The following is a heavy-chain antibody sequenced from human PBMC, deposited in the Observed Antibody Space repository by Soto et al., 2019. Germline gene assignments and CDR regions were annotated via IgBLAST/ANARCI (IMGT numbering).Heavy chain of an antibody. CDR2: IYYSGST. CDR1: GGSISSYY. CDR3: ARLRTGVAAAGPDYYYYYYMDV. V-gene: IGHV4-59*08. J-gene: IGHJ6*03. D-gene: IGHD6-13*01. Sequence: TSETLSLTCTVSGGSISSYYWSWIRQPPGKGLEWIGYIYYSGSTNYNPSLKSRVTISVDTSKNQFSLKLSSVTAADTAVYYCARLRTGVAAAGPDYYYYYYMDVWGKGTTVTVSS.